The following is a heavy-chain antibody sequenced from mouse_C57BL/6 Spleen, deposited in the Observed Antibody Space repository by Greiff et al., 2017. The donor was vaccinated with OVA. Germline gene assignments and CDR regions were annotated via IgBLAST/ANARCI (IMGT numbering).Heavy chain of an antibody. J-gene: IGHJ4*01. V-gene: IGHV1-69*01. D-gene: IGHD1-1*01. CDR2: IDPSDSYT. Sequence: QVQLKQPGAELVMPGASVKLSCKASGYTFTSYWMHWVKQRPGQGLEWIGEIDPSDSYTNYNQKFKGKSTLTVDKSSSTAYMQLSSLTSEDSAVYYCARGGVTTVVAEAMDYWGQGTSVTVSS. CDR1: GYTFTSYW. CDR3: ARGGVTTVVAEAMDY.